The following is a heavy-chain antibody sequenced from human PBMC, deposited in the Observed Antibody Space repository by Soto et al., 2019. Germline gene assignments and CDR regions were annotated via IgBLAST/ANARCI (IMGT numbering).Heavy chain of an antibody. CDR1: GFTFSSYA. CDR2: IGGSGDAT. Sequence: PGGSLRLSCAASGFTFSSYATSWVRQAPGKGLEWVSAIGGSGDATYYADSVKGRFTISRDNSKNTLYLQMNSLRAEDTAIYYCARVIFTGYYFFDYWGQGTLVTVSS. J-gene: IGHJ4*02. D-gene: IGHD3-9*01. V-gene: IGHV3-23*01. CDR3: ARVIFTGYYFFDY.